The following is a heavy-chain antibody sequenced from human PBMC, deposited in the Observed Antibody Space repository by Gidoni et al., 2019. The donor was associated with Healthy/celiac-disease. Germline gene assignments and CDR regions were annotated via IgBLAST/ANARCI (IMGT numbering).Heavy chain of an antibody. Sequence: EVKLVESGGGVVRPGGSLRVSCAATGVTFDDYGMSWVRQAPGKGLEWVSGINWNGGSTGYADSVKGRFTISRDNAKNSLYLQMNSLRAEDTALYYCARGGYSSSWYSRADAFDIWGQGTMVTVSS. J-gene: IGHJ3*02. D-gene: IGHD6-13*01. CDR1: GVTFDDYG. V-gene: IGHV3-20*04. CDR2: INWNGGST. CDR3: ARGGYSSSWYSRADAFDI.